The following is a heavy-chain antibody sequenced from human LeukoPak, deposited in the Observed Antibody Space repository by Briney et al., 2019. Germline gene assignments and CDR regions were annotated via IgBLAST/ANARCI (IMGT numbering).Heavy chain of an antibody. Sequence: SETLSLTCTVSGGSISSYYWSWIRQPPGKGLEWIGHIYYSGSTNYNPSLKSRVTISVDTSKNQFSLKLSSVTAADTAVYYCARNSGSYGSMDVWGQGTTVTVSS. J-gene: IGHJ6*02. CDR2: IYYSGST. CDR1: GGSISSYY. V-gene: IGHV4-59*01. D-gene: IGHD3-10*01. CDR3: ARNSGSYGSMDV.